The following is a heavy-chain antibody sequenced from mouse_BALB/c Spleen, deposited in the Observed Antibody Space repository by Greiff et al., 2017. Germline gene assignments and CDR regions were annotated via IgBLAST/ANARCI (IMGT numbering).Heavy chain of an antibody. V-gene: IGHV1-15*01. CDR3: TRGGNYLAY. CDR1: GYTFTDYE. J-gene: IGHJ3*01. Sequence: QVQLKQSGAELVRPGASVTLSCKASGYTFTDYEMHWVKQTPVHGLEWIGAIDPETGGTAYNQKFKGKATLTADKSSSTAYMELRSLTSEDSAVYYCTRGGNYLAYWGQGTLVTGAA. CDR2: IDPETGGT. D-gene: IGHD2-1*01.